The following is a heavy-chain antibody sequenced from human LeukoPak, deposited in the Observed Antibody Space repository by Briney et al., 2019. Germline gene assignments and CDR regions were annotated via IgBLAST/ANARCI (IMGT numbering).Heavy chain of an antibody. CDR1: GGSISSSSYY. D-gene: IGHD4-11*01. V-gene: IGHV4-39*01. Sequence: KPSETLSLTCTVSGGSISSSSYYWGWIRQPPGKGLEWIGSIYYSGSTYYNPSLKSRVTISVDTSKNQFSLKLSSVTAADMAVYYCARRDYSNYVDYWGQGTLVTVSS. CDR2: IYYSGST. CDR3: ARRDYSNYVDY. J-gene: IGHJ4*02.